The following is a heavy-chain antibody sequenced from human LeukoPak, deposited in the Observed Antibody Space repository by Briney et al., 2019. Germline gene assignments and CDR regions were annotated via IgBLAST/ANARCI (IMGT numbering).Heavy chain of an antibody. Sequence: GGYLRLYCAASGFTFSSYSMNWLRQAPGKGLEWVSSISSSSSYIYYADSVKGRFTISRDIAKNSLYLKMNSLRAEDTAVYYCARVTFKVAGTLDYWGQGTLVTVSS. V-gene: IGHV3-21*01. CDR3: ARVTFKVAGTLDY. J-gene: IGHJ4*02. CDR2: ISSSSSYI. D-gene: IGHD6-19*01. CDR1: GFTFSSYS.